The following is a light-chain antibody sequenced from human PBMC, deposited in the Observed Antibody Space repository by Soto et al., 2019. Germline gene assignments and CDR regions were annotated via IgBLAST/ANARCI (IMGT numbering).Light chain of an antibody. CDR3: QQRGHWPRT. CDR1: QSVSTY. J-gene: IGKJ1*01. V-gene: IGKV3-11*01. Sequence: EVVLTQSPATMSLYPGEGATLSCRASQSVSTYLGWYQQKPGQAPRLLIFEASKRATGIPDRISGRGSGTDFTLTISSLEPEDFAVYYCQQRGHWPRTFGQGTKVEMK. CDR2: EAS.